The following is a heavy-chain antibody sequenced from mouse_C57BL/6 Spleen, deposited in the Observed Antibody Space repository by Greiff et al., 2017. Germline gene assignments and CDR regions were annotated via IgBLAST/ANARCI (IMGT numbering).Heavy chain of an antibody. D-gene: IGHD1-1*01. V-gene: IGHV2-6*01. CDR2: IWGVGST. CDR1: GFSLTSYG. J-gene: IGHJ3*01. Sequence: QVQLQQSGPGLVAPSQSLSITCTVSGFSLTSYGVDWVRQSPGKGLEWLGVIWGVGSTNYNSALKSRLSISKDNSKSQVFLKMNSLQTDDTAMYYCASRLREGFAYWGQGTLVTVSA. CDR3: ASRLREGFAY.